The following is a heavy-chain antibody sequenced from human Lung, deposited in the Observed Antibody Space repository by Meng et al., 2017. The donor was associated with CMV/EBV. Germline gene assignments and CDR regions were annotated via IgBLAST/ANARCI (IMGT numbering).Heavy chain of an antibody. CDR1: GYSVTGYY. J-gene: IGHJ4*02. CDR2: INPNSGGT. CDR3: ARPPVSEDIVVVPTHNY. V-gene: IGHV1-2*02. Sequence: SXXVSXKASGYSVTGYYMHWVRQAPGQGLEWMGWINPNSGGTNYAQKFQGRVTKTRDKSISTAYMELSRLRSDDTAVYYCARPPVSEDIVVVPTHNYWGKGTXVTVSS. D-gene: IGHD2-2*01.